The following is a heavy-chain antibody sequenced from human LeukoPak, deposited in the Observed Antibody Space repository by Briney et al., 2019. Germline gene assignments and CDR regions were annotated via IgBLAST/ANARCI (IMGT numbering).Heavy chain of an antibody. CDR1: GFTFSSYA. CDR3: AKDRGCSSTSCLFDY. CDR2: ISGSGGST. D-gene: IGHD2-2*01. Sequence: PGGSLRLSCAASGFTFSSYAMSWVRQAPGKGLEWVSAISGSGGSTYYADSVEGRFTISRDNSKNTLYLQMNSLRAEDTAVYYCAKDRGCSSTSCLFDYWGQGTLVTVSS. V-gene: IGHV3-23*01. J-gene: IGHJ4*02.